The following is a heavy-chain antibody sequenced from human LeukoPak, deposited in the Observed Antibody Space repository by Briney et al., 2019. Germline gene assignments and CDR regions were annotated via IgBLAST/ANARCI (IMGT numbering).Heavy chain of an antibody. D-gene: IGHD5-18*01. CDR2: IIPIFGTA. Sequence: ASVKVSCTASGGTFSSYAISWVRQAPGQGLEWMGGIIPIFGTANYAQKFQGRVTITPDESTNTAYMELSSLRSEDTAVYYCARDRDTTMVTSFDYWGQGTLVTVSS. V-gene: IGHV1-69*13. J-gene: IGHJ4*02. CDR3: ARDRDTTMVTSFDY. CDR1: GGTFSSYA.